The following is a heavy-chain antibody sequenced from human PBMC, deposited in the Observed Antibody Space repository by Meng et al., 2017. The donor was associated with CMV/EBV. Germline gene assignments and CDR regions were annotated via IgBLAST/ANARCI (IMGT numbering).Heavy chain of an antibody. Sequence: SETLSLTCAVYGGSFSGYYWSWIRQPPGKGLEWIGEINHSGSTNYNPSLKSRVTISVDTSKNQFSLKLSSVTAADTAVYYCARDPQSIAVAGTGDYWDQGTLVTVSS. D-gene: IGHD6-19*01. CDR2: INHSGST. V-gene: IGHV4-34*01. CDR3: ARDPQSIAVAGTGDY. J-gene: IGHJ4*02. CDR1: GGSFSGYY.